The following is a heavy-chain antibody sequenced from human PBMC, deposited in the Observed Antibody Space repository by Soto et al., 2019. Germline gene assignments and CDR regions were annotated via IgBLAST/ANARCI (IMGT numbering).Heavy chain of an antibody. CDR2: IYYSGST. J-gene: IGHJ5*02. CDR3: ARRVYVRGYTWFDP. Sequence: SETLSLTCTVSGGSISSGGYYWSWIRQHPGKGLEWIGYIYYSGSTYYNPSLKSRVTISVDTSKNQFSLKLSSVTAADTAVYYCARRVYVRGYTWFDPWGQGTLVTVSS. CDR1: GGSISSGGYY. V-gene: IGHV4-31*03. D-gene: IGHD3-22*01.